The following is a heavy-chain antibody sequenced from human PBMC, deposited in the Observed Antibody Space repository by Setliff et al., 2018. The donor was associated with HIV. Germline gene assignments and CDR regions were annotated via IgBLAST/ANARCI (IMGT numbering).Heavy chain of an antibody. CDR2: IYYSGST. V-gene: IGHV4-59*08. CDR3: ARRGKDDYGESYSLKMVYVDY. CDR1: GGSISSYY. J-gene: IGHJ4*02. D-gene: IGHD4-17*01. Sequence: SETLSLTCTVSGGSISSYYWSWIRQPPGKGLEWIGYIYYSGSTNYNPSLKSRVTISVDTSKNQFSLKLSSVTAADTAVYYCARRGKDDYGESYSLKMVYVDYWGQGTLVTVS.